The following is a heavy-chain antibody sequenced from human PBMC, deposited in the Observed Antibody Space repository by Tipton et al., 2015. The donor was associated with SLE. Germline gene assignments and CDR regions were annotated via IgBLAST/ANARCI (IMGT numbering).Heavy chain of an antibody. CDR3: ARDLRWYPGDY. J-gene: IGHJ4*02. D-gene: IGHD2-15*01. CDR1: GYTFAHYS. CDR2: INAGNGNT. V-gene: IGHV1-3*01. Sequence: QLVQSGAEVKKPGASVKVSCKASGYTFAHYSMHWVRQAPGQGLEWMGYINAGNGNTKYSQKFQGRVTITSDTSASTAYMELSSLTSEDTAGYFWARDLRWYPGDYWGQGTLVTVSA.